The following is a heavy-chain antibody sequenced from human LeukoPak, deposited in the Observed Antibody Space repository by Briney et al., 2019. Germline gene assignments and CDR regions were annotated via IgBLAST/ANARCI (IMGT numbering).Heavy chain of an antibody. CDR3: VRQGGWGGAVSLIDF. J-gene: IGHJ4*02. D-gene: IGHD3-16*01. Sequence: SETLSLTCTVSGVSISTSTHYWAWIRQPPGKGLEWIASMFYGGSTYYNASLRSRVSLSVDTSRNQFSLKLSSVTASDTAIFYCVRQGGWGGAVSLIDFWGQGTLATVSS. V-gene: IGHV4-39*01. CDR1: GVSISTSTHY. CDR2: MFYGGST.